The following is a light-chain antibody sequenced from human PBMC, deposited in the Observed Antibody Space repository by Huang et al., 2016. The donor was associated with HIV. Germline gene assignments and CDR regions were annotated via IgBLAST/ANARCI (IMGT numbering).Light chain of an antibody. V-gene: IGKV3-15*01. CDR2: GAS. CDR3: QQFNKWPYT. J-gene: IGKJ2*01. Sequence: EIVMTQSPATLSVSPGKRATLPCRASHSVSRNLAWYQQKPGQAPRLLIYGASTRATGIPARFSGSGAGAEFTLTISSLQSEYFAVYYCQQFNKWPYTFGQGTKLEIK. CDR1: HSVSRN.